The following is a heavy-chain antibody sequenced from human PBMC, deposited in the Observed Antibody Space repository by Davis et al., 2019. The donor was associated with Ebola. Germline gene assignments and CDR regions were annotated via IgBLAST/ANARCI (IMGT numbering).Heavy chain of an antibody. D-gene: IGHD5-12*01. CDR2: IYHSGST. CDR3: ARAPGGYDLYFDY. J-gene: IGHJ4*02. V-gene: IGHV4-4*02. CDR1: GGSISSSNW. Sequence: SETLSLTCAVSGGSISSSNWWSWVRQPPGKGLEWIGEIYHSGSTNYNPSLKSRVTISVDKSKNQFSLKLSSVTAADTAVYYCARAPGGYDLYFDYWGQGTLVTVSS.